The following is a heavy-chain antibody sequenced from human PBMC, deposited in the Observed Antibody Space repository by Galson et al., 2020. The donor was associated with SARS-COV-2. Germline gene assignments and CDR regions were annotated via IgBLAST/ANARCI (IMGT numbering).Heavy chain of an antibody. CDR3: ATAPAYSGSYLWWFDP. V-gene: IGHV1-24*01. Sequence: ASVKVSCKVSGYTLTELSMHWVRQAPGKGLEWMGGFDPEDGETIYAQKFQGRVTMTEDTSTDTAYMELSSLRSEDTAVYYCATAPAYSGSYLWWFDPWGQRTLVTVSS. CDR1: GYTLTELS. J-gene: IGHJ5*02. D-gene: IGHD1-26*01. CDR2: FDPEDGET.